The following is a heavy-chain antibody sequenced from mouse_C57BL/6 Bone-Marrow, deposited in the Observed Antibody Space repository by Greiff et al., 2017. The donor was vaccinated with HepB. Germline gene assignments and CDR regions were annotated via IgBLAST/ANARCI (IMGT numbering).Heavy chain of an antibody. Sequence: EVQVVESGGGLVKPGGSLKLSCAASGFTFSSYAMSWVRQTPEKRLEWVATISDGGSYTYYPDNVKGRFTISRDNAKNHLYLQMSHLKSEDTAMYYCARDSATIDYWGQGTTLTVSS. D-gene: IGHD1-1*02. CDR3: ARDSATIDY. CDR2: ISDGGSYT. CDR1: GFTFSSYA. V-gene: IGHV5-4*01. J-gene: IGHJ2*01.